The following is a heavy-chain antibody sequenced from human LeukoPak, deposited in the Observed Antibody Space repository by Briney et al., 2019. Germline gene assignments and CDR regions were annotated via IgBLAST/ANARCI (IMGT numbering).Heavy chain of an antibody. V-gene: IGHV1-69*01. D-gene: IGHD3-22*01. Sequence: ASVKVSCKASGGTFSSYAISWARQAPGQGLEWMGGIIPIFGTANYAQKFQGRVTITADESTSTAYMELSSPRSEDTAVYYCATYYDSSGYHFDYWSQGTLVTVSS. CDR1: GGTFSSYA. CDR2: IIPIFGTA. J-gene: IGHJ4*02. CDR3: ATYYDSSGYHFDY.